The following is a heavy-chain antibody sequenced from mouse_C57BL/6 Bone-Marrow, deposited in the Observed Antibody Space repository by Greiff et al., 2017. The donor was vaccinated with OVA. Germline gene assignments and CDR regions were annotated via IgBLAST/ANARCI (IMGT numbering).Heavy chain of an antibody. Sequence: ESGPGILQPSQTLSLTCSFSGFSLSTFGMGVGWIRQPSGKGLEWLAHIWWDDDKYYNPALKSRLTISKDTSKNQVFLKIANVDTADTATYYCARIQGYYDEYYYAMDYWGQGTSVTVSS. D-gene: IGHD2-4*01. J-gene: IGHJ4*01. CDR3: ARIQGYYDEYYYAMDY. V-gene: IGHV8-8*01. CDR1: GFSLSTFGMG. CDR2: IWWDDDK.